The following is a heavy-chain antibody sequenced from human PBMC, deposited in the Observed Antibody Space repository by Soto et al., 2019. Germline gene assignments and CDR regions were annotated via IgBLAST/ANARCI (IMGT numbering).Heavy chain of an antibody. CDR1: GGSISSGGYY. J-gene: IGHJ4*02. CDR2: IYYSGST. D-gene: IGHD5-12*01. CDR3: ARIGYSGYDFDY. Sequence: QVQLQESGPGLVKPSQTLSLTCTVSGGSISSGGYYWSWIRQHPGKGLEWIGYIYYSGSTYYNPSLNSRVTISVDTSKNQFSLKLSSVTAADTAVYYCARIGYSGYDFDYWGQGTLVTVSS. V-gene: IGHV4-31*03.